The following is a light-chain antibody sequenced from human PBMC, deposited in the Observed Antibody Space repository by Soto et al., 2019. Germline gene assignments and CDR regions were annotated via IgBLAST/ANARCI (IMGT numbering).Light chain of an antibody. CDR3: QSYDSSLGDHDV. CDR2: GNS. CDR1: SSNIGAGYD. Sequence: QSVLTQPPSVSGAPGQRGSISCTGRSSNIGAGYDVHWYQQLPGTATKRLIYGNSNRPSGVPDRVSGSKSGTSASRAITGLQAEDEADYYCQSYDSSLGDHDVFGPGTKLTVL. V-gene: IGLV1-40*01. J-gene: IGLJ1*01.